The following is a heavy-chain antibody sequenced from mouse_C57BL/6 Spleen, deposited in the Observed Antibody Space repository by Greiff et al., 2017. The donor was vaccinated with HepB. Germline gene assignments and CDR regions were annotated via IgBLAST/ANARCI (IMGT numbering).Heavy chain of an antibody. CDR1: GYTFTSYG. J-gene: IGHJ2*01. V-gene: IGHV1-81*01. CDR3: ARSSDYWGYFDY. CDR2: IYPRSGNT. Sequence: QVQLQQSGAELARPGASVKLSCKASGYTFTSYGISWVKQRTGQGLEWIGEIYPRSGNTYYNEKFKGKATLTADKSSSTAYMELLSLTSEDSAVYFCARSSDYWGYFDYWGQGTTLTVSS. D-gene: IGHD1-1*01.